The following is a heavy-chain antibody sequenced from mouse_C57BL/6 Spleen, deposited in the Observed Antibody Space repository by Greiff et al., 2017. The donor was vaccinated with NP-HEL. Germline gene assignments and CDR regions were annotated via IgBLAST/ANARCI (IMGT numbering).Heavy chain of an antibody. J-gene: IGHJ2*01. Sequence: QVQLQQSGPELVKPGASVKISCKASGYAFSSSWMNWVKQRPGKGLEWIGRIYPGDGDTNYNGKFKGKATLTADKSSSTAYMKLSSLTSADSAVYFGGSGYFAYWGQGTTLTVSS. CDR2: IYPGDGDT. D-gene: IGHD3-1*01. CDR3: GSGYFAY. CDR1: GYAFSSSW. V-gene: IGHV1-82*01.